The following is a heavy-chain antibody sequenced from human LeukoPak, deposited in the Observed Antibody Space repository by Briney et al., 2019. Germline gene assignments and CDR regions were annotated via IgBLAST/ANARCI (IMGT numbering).Heavy chain of an antibody. D-gene: IGHD3-22*01. CDR1: GGSFSGYY. V-gene: IGHV4-59*10. CDR3: ARGRDYYDTGGYYYDY. J-gene: IGHJ4*02. CDR2: INTSGST. Sequence: SETLSLTCAVYGGSFSGYYWSWIRQPAGKGLEWIGRINTSGSTNYNPSLKSRVTISVDTSKNQFSLKLSSVTAADTAVYYCARGRDYYDTGGYYYDYWGQGTLVTVSS.